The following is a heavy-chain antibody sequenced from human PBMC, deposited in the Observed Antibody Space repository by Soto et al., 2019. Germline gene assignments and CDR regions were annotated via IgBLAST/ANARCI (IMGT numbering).Heavy chain of an antibody. J-gene: IGHJ4*02. CDR3: ARDAKGGYDILTGYYYFDY. D-gene: IGHD3-9*01. CDR1: GGSVSSGSYY. Sequence: SETLSLTCTVSGGSVSSGSYYWSWIRQPPGKGLEWIGYIYYSGSTNYNPSLKSRVTISVATSKNQFSLKLSSVTAADTAVYYCARDAKGGYDILTGYYYFDYWGQGTLVTVSS. CDR2: IYYSGST. V-gene: IGHV4-61*01.